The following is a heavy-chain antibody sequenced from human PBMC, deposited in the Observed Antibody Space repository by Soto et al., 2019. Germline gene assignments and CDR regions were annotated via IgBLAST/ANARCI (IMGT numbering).Heavy chain of an antibody. CDR2: ISYGGGT. J-gene: IGHJ4*02. Sequence: QVQLQESGPGLVKPSQTLSLTCTVSGGSINSGGYCWSWIRQHPGKGLVWIGCISYGGGTSYNPSLKSRVTISVDTSKNQSSLKLTSVTAADTAVYYCSRGILVWGQGALITVSS. CDR1: GGSINSGGYC. CDR3: SRGILV. D-gene: IGHD5-18*01. V-gene: IGHV4-31*03.